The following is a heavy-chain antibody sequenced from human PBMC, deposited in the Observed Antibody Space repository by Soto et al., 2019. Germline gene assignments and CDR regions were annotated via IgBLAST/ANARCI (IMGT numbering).Heavy chain of an antibody. V-gene: IGHV4-59*01. CDR2: VFYTGRA. Sequence: SETLSLTCTVSGGSLGSYYWSWIRQPPGKGLEWIGYVFYTGRANYNPSLRSRVSISVDTSKNQFSLKLSSVTAADTAVYYCARGTLTSYFDYWGQGTLVTVSS. CDR1: GGSLGSYY. CDR3: ARGTLTSYFDY. J-gene: IGHJ4*02.